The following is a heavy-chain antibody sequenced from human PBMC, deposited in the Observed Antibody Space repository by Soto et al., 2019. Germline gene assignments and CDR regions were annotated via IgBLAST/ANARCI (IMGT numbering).Heavy chain of an antibody. CDR1: GFTFGSYW. J-gene: IGHJ3*02. V-gene: IGHV3-7*04. Sequence: EAQLVESGGGLVQPGGALRLSCEASGFTFGSYWMTWVRQAPGKGLEWVANIKRDGSEKSYLDSVRGRFTISRDNVGSSLSLQMNSLRVEDTALCYCARDVSPRTSPLYLDAFDIWGQGTMVTVSS. CDR2: IKRDGSEK. D-gene: IGHD2-8*01. CDR3: ARDVSPRTSPLYLDAFDI.